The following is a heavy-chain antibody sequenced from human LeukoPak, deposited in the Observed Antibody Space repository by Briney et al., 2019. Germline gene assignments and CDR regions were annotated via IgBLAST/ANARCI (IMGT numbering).Heavy chain of an antibody. V-gene: IGHV4-34*01. Sequence: PSETLSLTCAVYGGSFSGYYWSWIRQPPGKGLEWIGEINHSGSTNYNPSLKGRVTISVDTSKNQFSLKLSSVTAADTAVYYCARSYPYCSSTSCPYVFDPWGQGTLVTVSS. J-gene: IGHJ5*02. D-gene: IGHD2-2*01. CDR1: GGSFSGYY. CDR2: INHSGST. CDR3: ARSYPYCSSTSCPYVFDP.